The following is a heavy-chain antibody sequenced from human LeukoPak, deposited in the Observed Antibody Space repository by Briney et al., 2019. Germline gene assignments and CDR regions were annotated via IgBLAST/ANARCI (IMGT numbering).Heavy chain of an antibody. V-gene: IGHV1-69*06. CDR1: GGTFSTYA. J-gene: IGHJ2*01. CDR2: IIPLFGRP. CDR3: ARGGPDWYFDL. Sequence: ASVKVSCKASGGTFSTYAISWVRQAPGQGLEWMGGIIPLFGRPNYAQKFQGRVTITADKFTNTAYMELSSLRSDDTAVYYCARGGPDWYFDLWGRGTLVTVSS. D-gene: IGHD1-14*01.